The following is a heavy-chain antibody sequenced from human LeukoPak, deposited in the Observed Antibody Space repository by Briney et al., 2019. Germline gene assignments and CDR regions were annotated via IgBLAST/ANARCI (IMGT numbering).Heavy chain of an antibody. J-gene: IGHJ4*02. CDR3: VRHAYGGTRGYFDY. D-gene: IGHD4-23*01. CDR2: IYHSGST. Sequence: SETLSLTCAVSGGSLSSRNWWHWVRQPPGKGLEWIGEIYHSGSTNYNPSLKSRVTISIDTSKNQLSLKLSSVSAADTAVYYCVRHAYGGTRGYFDYWGQGILVTVSS. V-gene: IGHV4-4*02. CDR1: GGSLSSRNW.